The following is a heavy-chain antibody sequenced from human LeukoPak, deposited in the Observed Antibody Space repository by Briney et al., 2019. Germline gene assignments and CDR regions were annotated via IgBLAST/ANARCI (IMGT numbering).Heavy chain of an antibody. V-gene: IGHV4-59*01. D-gene: IGHD6-13*01. CDR1: GGSISSYY. Sequence: SETLSLTCTVSGGSISSYYWSWIRQPPGKGLEWIGYIYYSGSTNYNPSLKSRVTISVDTSKNQFSLRLSSVTAADTALYYCARDRGGYSSSYFDPWGQGTLVTVSS. CDR3: ARDRGGYSSSYFDP. CDR2: IYYSGST. J-gene: IGHJ5*02.